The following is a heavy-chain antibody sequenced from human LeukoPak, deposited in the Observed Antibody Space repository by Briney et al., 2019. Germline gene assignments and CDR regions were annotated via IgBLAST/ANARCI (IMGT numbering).Heavy chain of an antibody. CDR1: GFSFSTYA. CDR3: ARDIEADTPTYFDY. J-gene: IGHJ4*02. Sequence: GGSLRLSCAASGFSFSTYAMHWVRQAPGKGLEWVAGLSSDGRNQYYADSVKGRFTISRDNSKTTLYMQINSLRVEDTAVYYCARDIEADTPTYFDYWGQGTLDTVSS. CDR2: LSSDGRNQ. D-gene: IGHD5-18*01. V-gene: IGHV3-30-3*01.